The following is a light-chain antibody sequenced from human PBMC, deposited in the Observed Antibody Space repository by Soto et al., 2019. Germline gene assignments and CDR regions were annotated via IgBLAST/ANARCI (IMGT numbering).Light chain of an antibody. CDR1: QSINSRY. Sequence: EIVLTQSPGTLSLSPGERATLSCRASQSINSRYLAWYQQKPGQAPRLLIYGASSRTTGIPDRFSGSGSGTEFTLTISRPEPEDFAVYDCQQFGSSPGFTFGPGTKVDIK. V-gene: IGKV3-20*01. CDR2: GAS. J-gene: IGKJ3*01. CDR3: QQFGSSPGFT.